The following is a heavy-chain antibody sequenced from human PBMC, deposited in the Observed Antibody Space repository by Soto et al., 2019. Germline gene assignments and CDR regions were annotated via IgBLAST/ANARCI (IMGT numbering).Heavy chain of an antibody. CDR1: GFVFEVYW. V-gene: IGHV3-74*01. CDR2: ISDDGARI. J-gene: IGHJ4*02. CDR3: NRGPRPSSIGTGAV. D-gene: IGHD2-2*01. Sequence: PGGSLRLSCVASGFVFEVYWMHWVRQVPGKGLEWVSRISDDGARIDYADSVRGRFTISRDNAKNALYLQMNALRGEDTAVYFCNRGPRPSSIGTGAVWGRGVLVTVSS.